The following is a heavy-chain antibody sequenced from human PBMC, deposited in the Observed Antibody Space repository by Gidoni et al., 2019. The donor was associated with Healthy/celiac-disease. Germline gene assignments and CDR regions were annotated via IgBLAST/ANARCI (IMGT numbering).Heavy chain of an antibody. CDR1: GGSISSYY. CDR3: ARGDYGDFDI. D-gene: IGHD4-17*01. CDR2: IYYSGST. Sequence: QVQLQESGPGLVKPSETLSLTCTVSGGSISSYYWSWIRQPPGKGLEWIVYIYYSGSTNYNPSLKSRVTISVDTSKNQFSLKLSSVTAADTAVYYCARGDYGDFDIWGQGTMVTVSS. J-gene: IGHJ3*02. V-gene: IGHV4-59*01.